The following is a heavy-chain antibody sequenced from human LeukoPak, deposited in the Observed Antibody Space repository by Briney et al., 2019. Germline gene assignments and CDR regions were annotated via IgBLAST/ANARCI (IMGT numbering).Heavy chain of an antibody. CDR3: ARRDSSGYYYFDY. Sequence: GESLKISCRGSGYIFTSYWIGCVRQMPGKGLEWMGIIYPGDSDTRYSPSFQGQVTISAGKSISTAYLQWSSLKASDTAMYYCARRDSSGYYYFDYWGQGTLVTVSS. CDR2: IYPGDSDT. J-gene: IGHJ4*02. D-gene: IGHD3-22*01. V-gene: IGHV5-51*01. CDR1: GYIFTSYW.